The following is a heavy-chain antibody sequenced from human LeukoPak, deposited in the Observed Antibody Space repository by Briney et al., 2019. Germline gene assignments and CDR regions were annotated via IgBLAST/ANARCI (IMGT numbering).Heavy chain of an antibody. J-gene: IGHJ3*02. CDR2: INPSGGST. V-gene: IGHV1-46*01. D-gene: IGHD3-22*01. Sequence: ASVKVSCKASGYTLTSYYMHWVRQAPGQGLEWMGIINPSGGSTSYAQKFQGRVTMTRDTSTSTVYMELSSLRSEDTAVYYCARSGDYYDSSGYGPFDAFDIWGQGTMVTVSS. CDR3: ARSGDYYDSSGYGPFDAFDI. CDR1: GYTLTSYY.